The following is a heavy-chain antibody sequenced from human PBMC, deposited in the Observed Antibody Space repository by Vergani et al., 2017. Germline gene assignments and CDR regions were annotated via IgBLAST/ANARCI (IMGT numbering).Heavy chain of an antibody. CDR3: TRHVPCGDGACLHFDH. J-gene: IGHJ4*02. CDR2: IYPGDSET. Sequence: EVQLVQSGPEVKKPGESLKISCKGSEDNFNNHFIAWVRQMPGKGLEWMGIIYPGDSETRYSPSFQGQVTISADKSIATAYLQWRSLKASDTAIYYCTRHVPCGDGACLHFDHWCQGTQVIVSS. CDR1: EDNFNNHF. D-gene: IGHD2-21*01. V-gene: IGHV5-51*01.